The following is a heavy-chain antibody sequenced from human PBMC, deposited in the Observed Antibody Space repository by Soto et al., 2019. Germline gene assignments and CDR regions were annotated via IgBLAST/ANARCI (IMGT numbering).Heavy chain of an antibody. J-gene: IGHJ4*02. Sequence: QVQLQQWGAGLLKPSETLSLTCAVFGGSFSGYYWGWIRQPPGKGLEWIGEINRDGVTNYNPSLKSLLTISVDTSKNQFSRKMNSVTAADTAVYYCARTATQCSSTSCYTVSLDFWGQGTLVTVSS. CDR1: GGSFSGYY. D-gene: IGHD2-2*02. CDR3: ARTATQCSSTSCYTVSLDF. CDR2: INRDGVT. V-gene: IGHV4-34*01.